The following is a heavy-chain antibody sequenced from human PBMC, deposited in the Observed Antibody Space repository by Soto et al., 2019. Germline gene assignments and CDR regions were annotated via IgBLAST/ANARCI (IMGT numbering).Heavy chain of an antibody. V-gene: IGHV4-39*01. J-gene: IGHJ4*02. CDR1: GGSISSSSYY. CDR3: ARPQEYYDISSFDY. Sequence: SETLSLTCTVSGGSISSSSYYWGWIRQPPGKGLEWIGSIYYSGSTHYNPSLKSRVTISVDTSKNQFSLKLSSVTAADTAVYYCARPQEYYDISSFDYWGQGTLVTVSS. D-gene: IGHD3-9*01. CDR2: IYYSGST.